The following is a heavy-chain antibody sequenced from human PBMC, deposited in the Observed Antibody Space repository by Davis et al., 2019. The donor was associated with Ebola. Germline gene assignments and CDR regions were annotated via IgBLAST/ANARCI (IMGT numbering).Heavy chain of an antibody. CDR1: GYTFTGYY. CDR2: INPNSGGT. V-gene: IGHV1-2*02. Sequence: ASVKVSCKASGYTFTGYYMHWVRQAPGQGLEWMGWINPNSGGTNYAQKFQGRVTMTRDTSISTAYMELSRLRSDDTAVYYCAREAPYGGNLLDAFDIWGQGTMVTVSS. J-gene: IGHJ3*02. D-gene: IGHD4-23*01. CDR3: AREAPYGGNLLDAFDI.